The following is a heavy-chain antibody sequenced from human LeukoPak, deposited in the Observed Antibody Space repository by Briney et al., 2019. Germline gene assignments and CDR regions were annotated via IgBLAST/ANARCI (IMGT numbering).Heavy chain of an antibody. V-gene: IGHV3-23*01. Sequence: ETLSLTCTVSGGSISSSSYYWGWIRQPPGKGLEWVSAISGSGGSTYYADSVKGRFTISRDNAKNSLYLQMNSLRAEDTALYHCARDLNMWSSSWYGDAFDIWGQGTMVTVSS. CDR3: ARDLNMWSSSWYGDAFDI. J-gene: IGHJ3*02. D-gene: IGHD6-13*01. CDR1: GGSISSSSYY. CDR2: ISGSGGST.